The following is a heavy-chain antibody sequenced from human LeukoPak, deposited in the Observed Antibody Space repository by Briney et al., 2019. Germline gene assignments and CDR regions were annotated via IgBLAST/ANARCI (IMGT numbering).Heavy chain of an antibody. CDR1: GFTFSNYV. CDR3: AKGDGYRYGYGDY. D-gene: IGHD5-18*01. CDR2: ISSSGGST. J-gene: IGHJ4*02. Sequence: GGSLRLSCAASGFTFSNYVMSWVRQAPGKGLEWVSSISSSGGSTYYADSVKGRFTISRDNSKNTLYLQMNTLRAEDTAVYYCAKGDGYRYGYGDYWGQGTLVPVSS. V-gene: IGHV3-23*01.